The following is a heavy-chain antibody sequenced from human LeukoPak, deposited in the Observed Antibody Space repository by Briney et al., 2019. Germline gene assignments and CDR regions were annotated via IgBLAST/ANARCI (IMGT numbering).Heavy chain of an antibody. CDR1: GFTFSTYS. CDR3: SRGRYYYASGRSYGLDV. D-gene: IGHD3-10*01. V-gene: IGHV3-49*04. Sequence: GGSLRLSCAVSGFTFSTYSMNWVRPPPGKGLAWVGFIRSEGYGGTADYAASVKGRFTISRDDSKNIAYLQMNGLEPADTAVYYCSRGRYYYASGRSYGLDVWGQGTTVTVSS. J-gene: IGHJ6*02. CDR2: IRSEGYGGTA.